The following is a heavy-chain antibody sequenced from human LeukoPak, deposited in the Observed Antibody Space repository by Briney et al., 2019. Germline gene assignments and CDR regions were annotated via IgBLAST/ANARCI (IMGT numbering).Heavy chain of an antibody. CDR2: ISGSGGST. D-gene: IGHD3-10*01. Sequence: GGSLRLSCAASGFTFSSYAVSWVRQAPGKGLEWVSAISGSGGSTYYADSVKGRFTISRDNSKNTLYLQMNSLRAEDTAVYYCAKPYYYGSGSYPIDYWGQGTLVTVSS. V-gene: IGHV3-23*01. CDR1: GFTFSSYA. CDR3: AKPYYYGSGSYPIDY. J-gene: IGHJ4*02.